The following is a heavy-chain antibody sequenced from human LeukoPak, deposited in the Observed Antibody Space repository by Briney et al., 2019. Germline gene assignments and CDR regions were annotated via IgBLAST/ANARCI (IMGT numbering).Heavy chain of an antibody. CDR3: ARATDWGYYYGMDV. CDR2: IYYSGST. V-gene: IGHV4-59*01. Sequence: SETLSLTCTVSGGPISSYYWSWIRQPPGKGLEWIGYIYYSGSTNYNPSLKSRVTISVDTSKNQFSLKLSSVTAADTAVYYCARATDWGYYYGMDVWGKGTTVTVSS. D-gene: IGHD3/OR15-3a*01. J-gene: IGHJ6*04. CDR1: GGPISSYY.